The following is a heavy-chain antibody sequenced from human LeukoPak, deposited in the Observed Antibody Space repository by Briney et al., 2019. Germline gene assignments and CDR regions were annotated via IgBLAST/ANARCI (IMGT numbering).Heavy chain of an antibody. CDR2: ISYDGSNK. D-gene: IGHD6-19*01. J-gene: IGHJ4*02. CDR3: AKDADIAVAGPFSRFDY. V-gene: IGHV3-30*18. Sequence: GGSLRLSCAASGFTFSSYGMHWVRQAPGKGLEWVAVISYDGSNKYYADSVKGRFTISRDNSKNTLYLQMNSLRAEDTAVYYCAKDADIAVAGPFSRFDYWGQGTLVTVSS. CDR1: GFTFSSYG.